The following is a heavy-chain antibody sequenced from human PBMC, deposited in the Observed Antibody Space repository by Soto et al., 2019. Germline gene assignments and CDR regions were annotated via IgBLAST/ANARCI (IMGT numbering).Heavy chain of an antibody. D-gene: IGHD2-15*01. V-gene: IGHV3-30*18. CDR2: ISYEGSHT. J-gene: IGHJ4*02. Sequence: QVQLVESGGGVVQPGRSLRLSCAASGFIFSSYGMHWVRQAPGKGRAWVAVISYEGSHTYYADSVKGLFTITRDNSKNTLYLQMNRLRPEDTAVYYCAKEVHCGGGSCSWSEGFDYWGQGTLLTVSS. CDR1: GFIFSSYG. CDR3: AKEVHCGGGSCSWSEGFDY.